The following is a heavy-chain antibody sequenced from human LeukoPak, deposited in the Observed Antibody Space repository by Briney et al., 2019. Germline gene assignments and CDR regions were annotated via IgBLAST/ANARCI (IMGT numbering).Heavy chain of an antibody. Sequence: SETLSLTCTVSGGSISSYYWSWIRQPPGKGLEWIGYIYYSGSTSYNPSLKSRVTISVDTSKNQFSLKLSSVTAADTAVYYCATAAADHDAFDIWGQGTMVTVSS. CDR1: GGSISSYY. CDR3: ATAAADHDAFDI. CDR2: IYYSGST. J-gene: IGHJ3*02. V-gene: IGHV4-59*01. D-gene: IGHD6-13*01.